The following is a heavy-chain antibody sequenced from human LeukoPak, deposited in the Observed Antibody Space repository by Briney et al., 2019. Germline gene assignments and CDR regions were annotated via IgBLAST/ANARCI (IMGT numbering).Heavy chain of an antibody. CDR2: INSEGSST. D-gene: IGHD4-17*01. J-gene: IGHJ6*02. Sequence: PGGSLRLSCAASGFTLNSYWMHWVRQAPGKGLVWVSRINSEGSSTSYADSVKGRFTISRDNAKNTLYLQMNSLRAEDTAVYYCARDRYGDHDYYYGMDVWGQGTTVTVSS. V-gene: IGHV3-74*01. CDR1: GFTLNSYW. CDR3: ARDRYGDHDYYYGMDV.